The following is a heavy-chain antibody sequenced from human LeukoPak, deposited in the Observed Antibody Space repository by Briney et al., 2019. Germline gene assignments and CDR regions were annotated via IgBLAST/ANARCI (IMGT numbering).Heavy chain of an antibody. J-gene: IGHJ4*02. CDR1: GFTFSSYS. CDR3: ARLYCGRTSCNYFDY. Sequence: PGGSLRLSCAASGFTFSSYSMNWVRQAPGKGLEWVSHITASGTAMFYADSVKGRFTISRDNAKNSLYLQMNSLRAEDTAVYYCARLYCGRTSCNYFDYWGQGTLVTVSS. CDR2: ITASGTAM. D-gene: IGHD2-2*01. V-gene: IGHV3-48*01.